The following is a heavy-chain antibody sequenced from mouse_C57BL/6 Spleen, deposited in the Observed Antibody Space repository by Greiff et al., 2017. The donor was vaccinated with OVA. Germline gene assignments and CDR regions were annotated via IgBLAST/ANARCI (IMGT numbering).Heavy chain of an antibody. D-gene: IGHD1-1*01. V-gene: IGHV1-72*01. CDR1: GYTFTSYW. CDR3: HYYGSSYKGYAMDY. Sequence: QVQLQQPGAELVKPGASVKLSCKASGYTFTSYWLHWVKQRPGRGLEWIGRIDPNSGGTKYNEKFKSKATLTVDKPSSTAYMQLSCLTSEDSAVYYCHYYGSSYKGYAMDYWGQGTSVTVSS. CDR2: IDPNSGGT. J-gene: IGHJ4*01.